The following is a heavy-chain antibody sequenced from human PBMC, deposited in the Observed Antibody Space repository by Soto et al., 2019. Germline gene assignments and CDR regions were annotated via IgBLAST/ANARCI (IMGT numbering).Heavy chain of an antibody. J-gene: IGHJ4*02. V-gene: IGHV3-48*01. CDR1: GFTFSSYS. CDR3: ARDAPPDDY. CDR2: ISSSSSTI. Sequence: PGGSLRLSCAASGFTFSSYSMNWVRQAPGKGLEWVSYISSSSSTIYYADSVKGRFTISRDNAKNSLYLQMNSLRAEDTAVYYRARDAPPDDYWGQGTLVTVSS.